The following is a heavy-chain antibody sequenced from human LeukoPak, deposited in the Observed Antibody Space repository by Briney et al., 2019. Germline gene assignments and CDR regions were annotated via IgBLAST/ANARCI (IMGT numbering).Heavy chain of an antibody. CDR1: GGSISSSSYY. Sequence: PSETLSLTCTVSGGSISSSSYYWGWIRQPPGKGLEWIGYIYYSGSTNYNPSLKSRVTISVDTSKNQFSLKLSSVTAADTAVYYCARDEYYDSYMDVWGKGTTVTVSS. CDR2: IYYSGST. D-gene: IGHD3-22*01. J-gene: IGHJ6*03. CDR3: ARDEYYDSYMDV. V-gene: IGHV4-61*01.